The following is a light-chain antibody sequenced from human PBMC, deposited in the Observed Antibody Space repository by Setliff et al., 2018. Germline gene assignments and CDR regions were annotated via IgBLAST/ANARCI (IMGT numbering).Light chain of an antibody. V-gene: IGLV1-44*01. CDR1: SSNTGSNS. CDR2: SNN. Sequence: QSVLTQPPSASGTPGQRVTISCSGSSSNTGSNSVNWYQQLPGTAPKLLIYSNNERPSGVPDRFSGSKSGTSASPAISGLQSDDEADYYCAAWDDSLNGVLFGGGTKGTVL. CDR3: AAWDDSLNGVL. J-gene: IGLJ2*01.